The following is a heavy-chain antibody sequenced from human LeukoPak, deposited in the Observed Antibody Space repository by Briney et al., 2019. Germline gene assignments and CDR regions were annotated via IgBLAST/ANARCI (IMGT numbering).Heavy chain of an antibody. CDR1: GFTFSSYA. CDR3: AELGITMIGGV. Sequence: GGSLRLSCAASGFTFSSYAMSWVRQAPGKGLEWVAVISYDGSNKYYADSVKGRFTISRDNAKNSLYLQMNSLRAEDTAVYYCAELGITMIGGVWGKGTTVTISS. D-gene: IGHD3-10*02. CDR2: ISYDGSNK. J-gene: IGHJ6*04. V-gene: IGHV3-30*04.